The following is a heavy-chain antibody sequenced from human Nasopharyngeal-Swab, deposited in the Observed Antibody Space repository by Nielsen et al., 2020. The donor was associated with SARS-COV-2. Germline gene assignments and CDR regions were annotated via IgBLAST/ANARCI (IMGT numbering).Heavy chain of an antibody. CDR2: IYSGGST. D-gene: IGHD3-22*01. Sequence: GGSLRLSCAASGFTVSSNYMSWVRQAPGKGLERVSVIYSGGSTYYADSVKGRFTISTDNSKNTLYLQMNSLIAEDTAVYYGARDLVYYYDSSGYYYHYYYGMDVWGQGTTVTVSS. V-gene: IGHV3-53*01. CDR1: GFTVSSNY. J-gene: IGHJ6*02. CDR3: ARDLVYYYDSSGYYYHYYYGMDV.